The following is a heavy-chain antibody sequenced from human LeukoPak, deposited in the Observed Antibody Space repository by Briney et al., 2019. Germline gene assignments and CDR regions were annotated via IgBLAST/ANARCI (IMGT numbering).Heavy chain of an antibody. CDR3: ARDLDIVVVTAAFDI. CDR2: ISGSGGST. Sequence: GGSLRLSCAASGFTFSSYGMSWVRQAPGKGLEWVSAISGSGGSTYYADSVKGRFTISRDNAKNSLFLQMNSLRAEDTAVYYCARDLDIVVVTAAFDIWGQGTMVTVSS. CDR1: GFTFSSYG. V-gene: IGHV3-23*01. D-gene: IGHD2-21*02. J-gene: IGHJ3*02.